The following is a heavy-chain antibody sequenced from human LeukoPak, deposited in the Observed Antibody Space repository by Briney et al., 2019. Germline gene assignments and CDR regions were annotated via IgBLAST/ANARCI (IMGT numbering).Heavy chain of an antibody. CDR1: GYTFTSYG. CDR2: ISAYNGNT. D-gene: IGHD3-3*01. Sequence: ASVKVSCKASGYTFTSYGISWVRQAPGQGLEWMGWISAYNGNTNYAQKLQGRVTMTTDTSTSTAYMELRSLRPDDTAVYYCARVYFRIFGVVSRSMDVWGQGTTVTVSS. V-gene: IGHV1-18*01. J-gene: IGHJ6*02. CDR3: ARVYFRIFGVVSRSMDV.